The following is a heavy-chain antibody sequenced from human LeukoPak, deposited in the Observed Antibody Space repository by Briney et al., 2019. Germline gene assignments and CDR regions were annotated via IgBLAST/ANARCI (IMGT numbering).Heavy chain of an antibody. V-gene: IGHV1-69*15. CDR1: GGTFTNYA. CDR2: IIPIFDSA. Sequence: SVKVSCKASGGTFTNYAFNWVRQAPGQVLEWIGRIIPIFDSAHYAQRFQGRITITPDESSTTAYMTLSSLTSDDTAVYYCASQVASIYSESSTSPTYSDWGQGTLVTVSS. CDR3: ASQVASIYSESSTSPTYSD. D-gene: IGHD3-22*01. J-gene: IGHJ4*02.